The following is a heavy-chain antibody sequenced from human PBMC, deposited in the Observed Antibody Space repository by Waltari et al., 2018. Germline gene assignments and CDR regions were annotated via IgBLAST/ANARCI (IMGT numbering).Heavy chain of an antibody. CDR3: LRDSSGSHFDY. J-gene: IGHJ4*02. CDR1: GYTFTGYA. D-gene: IGHD3-22*01. Sequence: LVQSGAEVKKPGASVNVSCKASGYTFTGYAILWVRQAPGQGLEWMGRINPKNGDTHYAQNFQGRVALTTDTSTNTAFMELQRLRSDDTAVYYCLRDSSGSHFDYWGQGTLVTVSS. CDR2: INPKNGDT. V-gene: IGHV1-2*06.